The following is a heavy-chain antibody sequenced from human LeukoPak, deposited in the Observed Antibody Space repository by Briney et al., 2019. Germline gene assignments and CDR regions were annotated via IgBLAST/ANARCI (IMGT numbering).Heavy chain of an antibody. J-gene: IGHJ4*02. V-gene: IGHV3-48*04. CDR2: ISSSGSTI. CDR1: GFNIVGYS. D-gene: IGHD6-13*01. Sequence: PGGSLRLSCAASGFNIVGYSLSWVRQAPGKGLEWVSYISSSGSTIYYADSVKGRFTISRDNAKNSLYLQMNSLRAEDTAVYYCARAGPGYSSSWFAVFDYWGQGTLVTVSS. CDR3: ARAGPGYSSSWFAVFDY.